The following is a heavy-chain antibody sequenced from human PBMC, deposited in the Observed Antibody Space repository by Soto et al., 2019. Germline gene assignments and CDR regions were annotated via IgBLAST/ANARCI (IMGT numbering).Heavy chain of an antibody. CDR2: INPNGGST. V-gene: IGHV1-46*01. CDR3: ARVPSSPSTDAWLFSHDAFDM. J-gene: IGHJ3*02. D-gene: IGHD3-22*01. Sequence: QVQLVQSGAEVKQPGASVTVSCQASGYTFTNYYMHWLRLAPGQGLEWMGIINPNGGSTTYAQKFQDRVSLTSDTSSSTVYMDLSSPKSDDTAVYYCARVPSSPSTDAWLFSHDAFDMWGQGTKVTVSS. CDR1: GYTFTNYY.